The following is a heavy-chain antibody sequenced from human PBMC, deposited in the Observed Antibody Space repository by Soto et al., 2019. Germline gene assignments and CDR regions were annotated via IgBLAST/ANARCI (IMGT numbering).Heavy chain of an antibody. CDR3: ARGIAVASCYDY. Sequence: PGGSLRLSCAASGFTFSSYDMHWVRQATGKGLEWVSAIGTAGDTYYPGSVKGRFTISRENAKNSLYLQMNSLRAGDTAVYYCARGIAVASCYDYWGQGTLVTVSS. CDR1: GFTFSSYD. CDR2: IGTAGDT. V-gene: IGHV3-13*01. J-gene: IGHJ4*02. D-gene: IGHD6-19*01.